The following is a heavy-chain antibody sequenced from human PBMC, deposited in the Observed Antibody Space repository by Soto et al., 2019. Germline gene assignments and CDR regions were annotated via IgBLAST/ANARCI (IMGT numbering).Heavy chain of an antibody. CDR3: ARKYSYGYQLDY. CDR2: IIAYNGNT. J-gene: IGHJ4*02. D-gene: IGHD5-18*01. Sequence: QVQLVQSGAEVKKPGASVKVSCKASGYTFTSYGISWVRQAPGQGLEWMGWIIAYNGNTKYAKKLQGIFTMTTHTHTSTAYMELRSLISDDTAVYYCARKYSYGYQLDYWGQGTLVTVSS. V-gene: IGHV1-18*01. CDR1: GYTFTSYG.